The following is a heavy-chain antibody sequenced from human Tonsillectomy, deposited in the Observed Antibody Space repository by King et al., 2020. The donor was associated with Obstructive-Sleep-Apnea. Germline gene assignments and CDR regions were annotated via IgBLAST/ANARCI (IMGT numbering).Heavy chain of an antibody. CDR1: GFTFRTYG. CDR2: ISFDGTFK. V-gene: IGHV3-30*18. CDR3: AKIFYDFWSGYYQSRDC. J-gene: IGHJ4*02. D-gene: IGHD3-3*01. Sequence: VQLVESGGGVVQPGRSLRLSCAASGFTFRTYGMHWVRQAPGKGLEGVAVISFDGTFKYYGDSVKGRFTISRDNSKTTLYLQMNSLRAEDTAVDYCAKIFYDFWSGYYQSRDCWGQGTLVTVSS.